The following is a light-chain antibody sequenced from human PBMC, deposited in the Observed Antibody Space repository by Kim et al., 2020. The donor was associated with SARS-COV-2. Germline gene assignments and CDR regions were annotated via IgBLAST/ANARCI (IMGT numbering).Light chain of an antibody. J-gene: IGKJ1*01. CDR2: GAS. CDR3: QQYGSSPRT. V-gene: IGKV3-20*01. CDR1: QSVISSY. Sequence: EIVLTQSPGTLSLSTGERATLSCRASQSVISSYLAWYQQKPGQAPRLLIYGASSRATDIPDRFSGSGSGTDFTLTISRLEPEDFAVYYCQQYGSSPRTFGQGTKVDIK.